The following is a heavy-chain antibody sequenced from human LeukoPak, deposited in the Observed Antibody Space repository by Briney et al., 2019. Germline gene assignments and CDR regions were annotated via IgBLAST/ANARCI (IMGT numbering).Heavy chain of an antibody. CDR1: GGSISSSSYY. Sequence: PSGTLSLTCTVSGGSISSSSYYWGWIRQPPGKGLEWIGSIYYSGSTYYNPSLKSRVTISVDTSKNQFSLKLSSVTAADTAVYYCASTMVRGVYFDYWGQGTLVTVSS. CDR3: ASTMVRGVYFDY. D-gene: IGHD3-10*01. CDR2: IYYSGST. V-gene: IGHV4-39*01. J-gene: IGHJ4*02.